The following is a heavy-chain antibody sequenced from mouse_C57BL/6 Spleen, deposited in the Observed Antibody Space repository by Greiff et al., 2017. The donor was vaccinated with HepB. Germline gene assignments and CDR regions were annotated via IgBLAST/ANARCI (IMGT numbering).Heavy chain of an antibody. J-gene: IGHJ2*01. V-gene: IGHV1-82*01. Sequence: VQLQQSGPELVKPGASVKISCKASGYAFSSSWMNWVKQRPGKGLEWIGRIYPGDGDTNYNGKFKGKATLTADKSSSTAYMQLSSLTSEDSAVYFCARELWFFDYWGQGTTLTVSS. CDR1: GYAFSSSW. CDR3: ARELWFFDY. CDR2: IYPGDGDT. D-gene: IGHD2-2*01.